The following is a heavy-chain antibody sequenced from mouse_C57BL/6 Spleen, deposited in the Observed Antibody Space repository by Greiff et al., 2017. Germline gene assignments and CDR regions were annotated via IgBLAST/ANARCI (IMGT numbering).Heavy chain of an antibody. J-gene: IGHJ2*02. CDR1: GYAFSSYW. V-gene: IGHV1-80*01. Sequence: QVQLKESGAELVKPGASVKISCKASGYAFSSYWMNWVKQGPGKGLEWIGKIYPGDGDTNYNGKFKGKATLTADKSASTAYMQLSRLTSEDSDVYFCARRGYYKIDYWGQGTSLTVSS. D-gene: IGHD1-1*01. CDR3: ARRGYYKIDY. CDR2: IYPGDGDT.